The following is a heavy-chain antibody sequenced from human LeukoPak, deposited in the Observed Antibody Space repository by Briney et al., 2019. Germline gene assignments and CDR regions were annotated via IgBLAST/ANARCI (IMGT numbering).Heavy chain of an antibody. CDR3: ARDRSTYYYDTSGYFVGWFDP. J-gene: IGHJ5*02. V-gene: IGHV4-39*07. D-gene: IGHD3-22*01. CDR2: IYYSGRT. CDR1: GASISSSTYY. Sequence: SETLSLTCTVSGASISSSTYYWGWIRQPPGKGLEWIGSIYYSGRTYYNPSLKSRVTISLDTSNNQFSLKLSSVTAADTAVYYCARDRSTYYYDTSGYFVGWFDPWGRGTLVTVSS.